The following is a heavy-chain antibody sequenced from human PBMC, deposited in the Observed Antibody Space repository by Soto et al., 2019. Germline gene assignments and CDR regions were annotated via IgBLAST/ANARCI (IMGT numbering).Heavy chain of an antibody. CDR2: IIPVLGIA. CDR3: ATESRSMVRGVIHDY. V-gene: IGHV1-69*02. Sequence: QVQLVQSGAEVKKPGSSVKVSCKASGGTFSSYTISWVRQAPGQGLEWMGRIIPVLGIANYAQKFQGRVTSTADTSTSTAYMELSSLRSEDTAVYYCATESRSMVRGVIHDYWGQGTLVTVSS. D-gene: IGHD3-10*01. J-gene: IGHJ4*02. CDR1: GGTFSSYT.